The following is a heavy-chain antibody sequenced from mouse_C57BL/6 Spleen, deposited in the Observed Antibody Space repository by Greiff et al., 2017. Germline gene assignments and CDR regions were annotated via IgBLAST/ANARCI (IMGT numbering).Heavy chain of an antibody. CDR3: ARHEVGEKNGNYFDY. J-gene: IGHJ2*01. Sequence: QVQLQQSGAELVKPGASVKLSCKASGYTFTEYTIHWVKQRSGQGLEWIGWFYPGSGSIKYNEKFKEKATLTADKSSSTVYMELSRMTSEDSAVYFCARHEVGEKNGNYFDYWGQGTTLTVSS. CDR2: FYPGSGSI. V-gene: IGHV1-62-2*01. D-gene: IGHD2-1*01. CDR1: GYTFTEYT.